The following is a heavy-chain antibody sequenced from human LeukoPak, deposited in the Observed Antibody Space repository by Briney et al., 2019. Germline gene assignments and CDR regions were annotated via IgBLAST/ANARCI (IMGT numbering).Heavy chain of an antibody. D-gene: IGHD6-6*01. CDR1: GGSISGYY. J-gene: IGHJ6*02. Sequence: SETLSLTCTVSGGSISGYYWSWVRQPPGKGLEWIGYIYYSGSTNYNPSLKSRVTMSVDTSKNQFSLKLSSVTAADTAVYYCSRALSSSSVYYYGMDVWGQGTTVTVSS. CDR3: SRALSSSSVYYYGMDV. CDR2: IYYSGST. V-gene: IGHV4-59*01.